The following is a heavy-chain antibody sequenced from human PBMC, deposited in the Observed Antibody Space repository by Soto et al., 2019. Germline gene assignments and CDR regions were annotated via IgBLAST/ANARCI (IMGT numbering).Heavy chain of an antibody. CDR2: MNPNSGNT. D-gene: IGHD3-3*01. CDR1: GYTFTSYD. J-gene: IGHJ6*03. CDR3: ARGRSKGLRITIFGVAYYMDV. Sequence: ASVKVSCKASGYTFTSYDINWVRQATGQGLEWMGWMNPNSGNTGYAQKFQGRVTMTRNTSISTAYMELSSLRSEDTAVYYCARGRSKGLRITIFGVAYYMDVWGKGTTVTVSS. V-gene: IGHV1-8*01.